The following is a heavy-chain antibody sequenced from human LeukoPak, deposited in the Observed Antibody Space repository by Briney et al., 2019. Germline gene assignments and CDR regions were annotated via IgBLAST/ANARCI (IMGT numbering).Heavy chain of an antibody. D-gene: IGHD3-22*01. CDR2: ISYNGGNT. Sequence: PGGSLRLSCGASGFTFSSYAMHWVRQAPGKGLEYVSAISYNGGNTYYADSVRGRFTISRDNSKNTLYLQTGRLRAEDMAVYYCARGTYYYDRSGSNDAFDIWGQGTMVTVSS. J-gene: IGHJ3*02. CDR3: ARGTYYYDRSGSNDAFDI. V-gene: IGHV3-64*02. CDR1: GFTFSSYA.